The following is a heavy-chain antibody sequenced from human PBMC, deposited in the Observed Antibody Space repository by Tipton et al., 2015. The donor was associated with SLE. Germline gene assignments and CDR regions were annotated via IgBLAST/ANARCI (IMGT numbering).Heavy chain of an antibody. J-gene: IGHJ5*02. Sequence: QSGPEVKKPGSSVKVSCKASGGTFNTYAITWVRQAPGQGLEWMGGIIPIFGTTKYAQKFQGRVTITADESTRTAYMELSSLRSEDTAVYYCAIPGGYCSDGSCSWGQGTLVTVSS. CDR1: GGTFNTYA. V-gene: IGHV1-69*01. CDR3: AIPGGYCSDGSCS. CDR2: IIPIFGTT. D-gene: IGHD2-15*01.